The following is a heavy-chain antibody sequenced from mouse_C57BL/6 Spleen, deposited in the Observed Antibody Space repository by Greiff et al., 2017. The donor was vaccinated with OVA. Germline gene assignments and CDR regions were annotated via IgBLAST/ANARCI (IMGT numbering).Heavy chain of an antibody. CDR2: IDPSDSYT. CDR1: GYTFTSYW. CDR3: ARAVTGYYFDY. D-gene: IGHD4-1*01. Sequence: VQLQQPGAELVMPGASVKLSCKASGYTFTSYWMHWVKQRPGQGLEWIGEIDPSDSYTNYNQKFKGKSTLTVDKSSSTAYMPLSSLTSEDSAVYYCARAVTGYYFDYWGQGTTLTVSS. J-gene: IGHJ2*01. V-gene: IGHV1-69*01.